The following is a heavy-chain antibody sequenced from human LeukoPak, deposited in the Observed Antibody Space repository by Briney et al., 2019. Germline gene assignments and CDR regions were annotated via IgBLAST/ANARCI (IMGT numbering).Heavy chain of an antibody. D-gene: IGHD3-3*01. Sequence: GASVKVSCKASGYTFTSYDINWVRQATGQGLEWMGWMNPNSGNTGYAQKLQGRVTMTRNTSISTAYMELSSLRSEDTAVYYCARGTKSRPRITIFGVVPNWFDPWGQGNLVTVSS. V-gene: IGHV1-8*01. CDR3: ARGTKSRPRITIFGVVPNWFDP. CDR1: GYTFTSYD. CDR2: MNPNSGNT. J-gene: IGHJ5*02.